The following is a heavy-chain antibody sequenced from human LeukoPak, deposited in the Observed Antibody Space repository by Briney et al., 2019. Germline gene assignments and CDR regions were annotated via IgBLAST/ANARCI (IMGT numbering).Heavy chain of an antibody. Sequence: GESLKISCKASGYTFTTYWIAWVRQMPGKGLEWMGIIYPGDSDTRYSPSFHGQVIVSADKSINTAYLQWSSLKASDTAMYCCARNDYGDYWGQGTLVTVSS. CDR2: IYPGDSDT. CDR3: ARNDYGDY. J-gene: IGHJ4*02. CDR1: GYTFTTYW. V-gene: IGHV5-51*01.